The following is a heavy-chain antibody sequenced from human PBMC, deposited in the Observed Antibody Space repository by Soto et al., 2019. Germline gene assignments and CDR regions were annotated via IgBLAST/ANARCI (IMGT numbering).Heavy chain of an antibody. CDR3: ARAHSSWTVRDYYYGMDV. CDR2: IIPIFGTA. Sequence: QVQLVQSGAEVKKPGSSVKVSCKASGGTFRSYAISWVRQAPGQGLGGMGGIIPIFGTANYAQKFQGRVTITADESTSTAYMELSSLRSEDTAVYYCARAHSSWTVRDYYYGMDVWGQGTTVTVSS. J-gene: IGHJ6*02. CDR1: GGTFRSYA. D-gene: IGHD6-13*01. V-gene: IGHV1-69*01.